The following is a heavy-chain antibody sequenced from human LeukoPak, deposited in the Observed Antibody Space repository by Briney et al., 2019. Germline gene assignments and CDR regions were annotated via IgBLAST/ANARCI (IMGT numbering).Heavy chain of an antibody. D-gene: IGHD3-22*01. CDR3: TSSNNYYASSGYYAKTRRDFDY. V-gene: IGHV1-46*01. J-gene: IGHJ4*02. CDR2: INPSGGST. CDR1: GYAFTSYY. Sequence: ASVKVSCKASGYAFTSYYMHWVRQAPGQGLEWMGIINPSGGSTSYAQKFQGRVTMTRATSTSTVYMELSSLRSEDTAVYYCTSSNNYYASSGYYAKTRRDFDYWGQGTLATVSS.